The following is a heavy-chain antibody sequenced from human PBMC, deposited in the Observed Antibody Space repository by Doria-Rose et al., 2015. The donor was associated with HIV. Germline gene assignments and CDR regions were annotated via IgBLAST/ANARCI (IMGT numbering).Heavy chain of an antibody. CDR3: ARIKSGRWYHKYYFDF. Sequence: VQLVQSGPVLVKPTETLTLTCTVSGVSLSSPGMGVSWIRQPPGKALERLANMFSDDERTYKTSLKSRLTISRGTAKSRWAVTMTAMDPVDTATYYCARIKSGRWYHKYYFDFWGQGTLVIVSA. D-gene: IGHD6-13*01. V-gene: IGHV2-26*01. CDR1: GVSLSSPGMG. J-gene: IGHJ4*02. CDR2: MFSDDER.